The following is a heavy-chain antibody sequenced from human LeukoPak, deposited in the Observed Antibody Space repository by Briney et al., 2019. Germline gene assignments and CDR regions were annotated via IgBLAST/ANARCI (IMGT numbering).Heavy chain of an antibody. Sequence: GGSPRLSCAASGFTFSSYAMSWVRQAPGKGLEWVSAISGSGGSTYYADSVKGRLTISRDNSKNTLYLQMNSLRAEDTAVYYCAKGVVVPAAVFDYWGQGTLVTVSS. CDR3: AKGVVVPAAVFDY. J-gene: IGHJ4*02. V-gene: IGHV3-23*01. CDR2: ISGSGGST. CDR1: GFTFSSYA. D-gene: IGHD2-2*01.